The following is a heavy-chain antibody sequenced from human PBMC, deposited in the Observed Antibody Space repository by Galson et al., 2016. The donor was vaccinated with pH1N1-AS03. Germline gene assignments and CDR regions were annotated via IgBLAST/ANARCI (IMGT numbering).Heavy chain of an antibody. Sequence: SVKVSCKAFGYTFTSYGITWVRQAPGKGLEWMGWISAYNSITDYAQKLQGRVTLTTDTATSIAYMELRSLRSDDTAVYYCARDWFVSGSYYKADDYNGMDVWGQGTTVTVSS. CDR1: GYTFTSYG. CDR3: ARDWFVSGSYYKADDYNGMDV. D-gene: IGHD3-10*01. CDR2: ISAYNSIT. V-gene: IGHV1-18*04. J-gene: IGHJ6*02.